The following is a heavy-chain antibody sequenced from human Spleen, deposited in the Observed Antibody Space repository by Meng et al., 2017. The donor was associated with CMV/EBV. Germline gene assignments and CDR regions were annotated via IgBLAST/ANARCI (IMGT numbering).Heavy chain of an antibody. CDR2: IYHSGST. Sequence: SETLSLTCTVSGYSISSGYYWGWIRQPPGKGLEWIGSIYHSGSTYYNPSLKSRVTISVDTSKNQFSLKLSSVTAADTAVYYCATRLDFWSGYYYYFDYWGQGTLVTVSS. J-gene: IGHJ4*02. CDR3: ATRLDFWSGYYYYFDY. CDR1: GYSISSGYY. D-gene: IGHD3-3*01. V-gene: IGHV4-38-2*02.